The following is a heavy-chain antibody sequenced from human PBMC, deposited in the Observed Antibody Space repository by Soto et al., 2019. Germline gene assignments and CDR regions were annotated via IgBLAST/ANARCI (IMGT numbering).Heavy chain of an antibody. CDR2: ISWNSGSI. Sequence: EVQLVESGGGLVQPGRSLRLSCAYSGFTFDDYAMHWVRQAPGKGLAWVSGISWNSGSIGYADSVKGRFTISRDNAKNSLYLQMNSLRAEDTALYYCAKDRSRGYSYGGFDYWGQGTLVTVDS. CDR1: GFTFDDYA. V-gene: IGHV3-9*01. CDR3: AKDRSRGYSYGGFDY. D-gene: IGHD5-18*01. J-gene: IGHJ4*02.